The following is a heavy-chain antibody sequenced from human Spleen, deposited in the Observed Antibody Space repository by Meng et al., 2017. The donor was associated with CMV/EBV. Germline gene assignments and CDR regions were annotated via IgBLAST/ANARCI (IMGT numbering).Heavy chain of an antibody. Sequence: GGSLRLSCAASGFTFSSYAMSWVRQAPGKGLEWVSAISGDSVTTNYADSVKGRFTISRDNSRNTLDLQMNSLRADDTAVYYCARVGYCSDTGCHSDYYYYGMDVWGQGTTVTVSS. CDR3: ARVGYCSDTGCHSDYYYYGMDV. CDR1: GFTFSSYA. D-gene: IGHD2-15*01. V-gene: IGHV3-23*01. CDR2: ISGDSVTT. J-gene: IGHJ6*02.